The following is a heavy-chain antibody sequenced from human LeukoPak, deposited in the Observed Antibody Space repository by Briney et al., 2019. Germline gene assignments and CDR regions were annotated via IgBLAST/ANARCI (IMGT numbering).Heavy chain of an antibody. CDR1: GGSLSGYY. J-gene: IGHJ6*04. V-gene: IGHV4-34*01. CDR3: AREGRSGPWGDV. D-gene: IGHD2-15*01. CDR2: INHSGST. Sequence: PSETLSLTCAVYGGSLSGYYWSWIRQPPGKGLEWIGEINHSGSTNYNPSLKSRVTISVDTSKNQFSLKLSSVTAADTAVYYCAREGRSGPWGDVWGKGTTVTVSS.